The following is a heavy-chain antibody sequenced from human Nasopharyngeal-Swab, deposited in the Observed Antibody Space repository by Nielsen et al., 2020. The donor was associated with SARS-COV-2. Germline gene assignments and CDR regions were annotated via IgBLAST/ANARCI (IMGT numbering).Heavy chain of an antibody. CDR1: GFIFSASA. CDR2: IGDKDHNYAT. J-gene: IGHJ4*02. V-gene: IGHV3-73*01. CDR3: TTDFYFGY. Sequence: GESLKISCAASGFIFSASAIHWVRQASGKGLEWVGRIGDKDHNYATTYGASVQGRLTISRADSKNTAFLQMDRLKTEDTALYYCTTDFYFGYLGQGTLVTVSS.